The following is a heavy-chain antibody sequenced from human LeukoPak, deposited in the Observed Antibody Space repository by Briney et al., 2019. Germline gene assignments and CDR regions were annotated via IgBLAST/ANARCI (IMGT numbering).Heavy chain of an antibody. V-gene: IGHV3-33*01. CDR2: IWNDGSQA. D-gene: IGHD6-6*01. CDR1: GYTFSSHV. J-gene: IGHJ4*02. Sequence: GGALRLSCAASGYTFSSHVMHWGRQAPGKGRGWVGNIWNDGSQAYYADTVKGRFTISRDISKSTLYLQMNSLRAEDTAVYYCARDLAAARLDFRGQGTLVTVSS. CDR3: ARDLAAARLDF.